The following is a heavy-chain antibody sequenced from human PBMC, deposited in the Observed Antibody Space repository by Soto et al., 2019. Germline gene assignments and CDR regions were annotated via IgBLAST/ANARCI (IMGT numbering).Heavy chain of an antibody. CDR3: ARSERGERPRYYYYGMDV. Sequence: GESLKISCKGSGYSFTSYWIGWVRQMPGKGLEWMGITYPGDSDTRYSPSFQGQVTISADKSISTAYLQWSSLKASDTAMYYCARSERGERPRYYYYGMDVWGQGTTVTVSS. V-gene: IGHV5-51*01. D-gene: IGHD5-12*01. J-gene: IGHJ6*02. CDR2: TYPGDSDT. CDR1: GYSFTSYW.